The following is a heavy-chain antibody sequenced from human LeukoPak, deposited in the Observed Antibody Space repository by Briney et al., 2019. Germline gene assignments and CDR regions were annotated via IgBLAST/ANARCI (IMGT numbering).Heavy chain of an antibody. CDR2: INHNSGGT. D-gene: IGHD6-19*01. CDR1: GYAFTGYY. CDR3: ARETLDGAVAYDY. Sequence: GASVKVSCMASGYAFTGYYMHWVRQAPGQGLEGMGWINHNSGGTNYAQKFQGRVTMTRDTSISTAYMELSRLRSDDTAVYYCARETLDGAVAYDYWGQGTLVTVSS. V-gene: IGHV1-2*02. J-gene: IGHJ4*02.